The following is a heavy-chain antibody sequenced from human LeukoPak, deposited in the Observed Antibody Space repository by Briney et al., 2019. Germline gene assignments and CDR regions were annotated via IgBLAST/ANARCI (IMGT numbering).Heavy chain of an antibody. Sequence: PSETLSLTCTVSGGSISSYYWSWIRQPPGKGLEWIGNIYYSGSTNYNPSLKSRVTISVDTSKNQFSLKLSSVTAADTALYYCAKHYMGSSYNHGLDCWGQGTLVTVSS. CDR1: GGSISSYY. J-gene: IGHJ4*02. CDR3: AKHYMGSSYNHGLDC. V-gene: IGHV4-59*08. CDR2: IYYSGST. D-gene: IGHD3-10*01.